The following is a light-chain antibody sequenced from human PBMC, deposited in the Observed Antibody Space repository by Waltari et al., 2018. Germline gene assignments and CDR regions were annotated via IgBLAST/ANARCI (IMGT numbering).Light chain of an antibody. V-gene: IGLV2-23*02. CDR2: EVT. CDR3: CSYAGSGTLDVV. J-gene: IGLJ2*01. Sequence: QSALTQPASVSGSPGQSITISCTGASSDFGSYNLVSWYQQHPGKAHKVMIYEVTKRPSGVSDRFSGSRSGNTASLTISGLQPEDEADYYCCSYAGSGTLDVVFGGGTKLTVL. CDR1: SSDFGSYNL.